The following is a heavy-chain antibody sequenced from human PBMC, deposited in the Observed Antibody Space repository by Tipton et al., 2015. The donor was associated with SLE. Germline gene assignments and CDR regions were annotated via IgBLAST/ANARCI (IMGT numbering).Heavy chain of an antibody. Sequence: QSGAEVKKPGASLKVSCKASGYSFTSYDINWVRQATGQGLEWMGWMNPNSGNTGYAQKFQGRVTMTRNTSISTAYMELSSLRSEDTAVYYCARATSSSWYYYYYYGMDVWGQGTTVPVSS. CDR2: MNPNSGNT. J-gene: IGHJ6*02. CDR1: GYSFTSYD. D-gene: IGHD6-13*01. CDR3: ARATSSSWYYYYYYGMDV. V-gene: IGHV1-8*02.